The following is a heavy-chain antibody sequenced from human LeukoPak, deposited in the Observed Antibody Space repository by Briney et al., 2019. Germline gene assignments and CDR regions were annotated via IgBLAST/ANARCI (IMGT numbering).Heavy chain of an antibody. J-gene: IGHJ5*02. V-gene: IGHV4-39*02. D-gene: IGHD4-17*01. Sequence: SETLSLTCTVSGGSIRSSSYYWGWIRQPPGKGLEWIGSIYYSGSTYYNPSLKSRVTISVDTSKNQFSLKLSSVTAADTAVYYCARERMAGDYYVPFDPWGQGTLVTVSS. CDR1: GGSIRSSSYY. CDR3: ARERMAGDYYVPFDP. CDR2: IYYSGST.